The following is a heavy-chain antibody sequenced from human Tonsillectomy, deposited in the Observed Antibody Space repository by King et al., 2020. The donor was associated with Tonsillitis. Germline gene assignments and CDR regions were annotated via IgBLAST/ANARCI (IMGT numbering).Heavy chain of an antibody. CDR2: INPNNGGT. J-gene: IGHJ3*02. CDR3: AKVGDLRDGAFDI. CDR1: GYTFTGHY. V-gene: IGHV1-2*02. D-gene: IGHD5-24*01. Sequence: VQLVQSGAEVKKPGASMKVSCKASGYTFTGHYIQWVRQAPGQGLEWMGWINPNNGGTNFAQKFQGRGTMTSDTSLSTAQMELTRLRSDDTAVYFCAKVGDLRDGAFDIWGQGTMVTVSS.